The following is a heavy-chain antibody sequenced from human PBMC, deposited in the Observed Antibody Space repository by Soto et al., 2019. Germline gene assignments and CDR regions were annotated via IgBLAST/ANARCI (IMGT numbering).Heavy chain of an antibody. CDR1: GYTFTSYG. J-gene: IGHJ4*02. CDR2: INPYNGNT. Sequence: QVQLVQSGAEVKKPGASVKVSCKASGYTFTSYGISWVRQAPGQGLEWMGWINPYNGNTNYAQKLQGRVTMATDTSTSTAYMELRSLRSDDTAVYYCASTRSSGWDFDYWGQGTLVTVSS. D-gene: IGHD6-19*01. CDR3: ASTRSSGWDFDY. V-gene: IGHV1-18*01.